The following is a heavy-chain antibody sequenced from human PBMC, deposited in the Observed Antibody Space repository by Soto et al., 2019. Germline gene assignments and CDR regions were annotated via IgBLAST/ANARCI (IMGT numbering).Heavy chain of an antibody. V-gene: IGHV3-30*18. CDR3: AKAPGGVQLWDFFDY. J-gene: IGHJ4*02. CDR1: VFSFSTSG. Sequence: PGGSLRLSCAASVFSFSTSGMHWVRQAPGKGLEWVAAISYDERNKFYADSVKGRFTISRDNSKNMLYLQMNSLRTEDTAVYYCAKAPGGVQLWDFFDYWGQGTQVTVSS. CDR2: ISYDERNK. D-gene: IGHD5-18*01.